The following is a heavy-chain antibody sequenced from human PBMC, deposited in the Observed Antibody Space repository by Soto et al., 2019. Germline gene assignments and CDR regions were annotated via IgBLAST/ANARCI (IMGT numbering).Heavy chain of an antibody. Sequence: QVQLQESGPGLVKPSQTLSLTCTVSGGSISSSDSHWSWIRQPPGTGLEWIGYISYSGYTSYTPSLKSRVTISLDTSKTQFSLNLNSVTAADSAVYYCARARTGTSEYDYWGQGTLVTVSS. CDR3: ARARTGTSEYDY. CDR1: GGSISSSDSH. D-gene: IGHD1-1*01. J-gene: IGHJ4*02. CDR2: ISYSGYT. V-gene: IGHV4-30-4*01.